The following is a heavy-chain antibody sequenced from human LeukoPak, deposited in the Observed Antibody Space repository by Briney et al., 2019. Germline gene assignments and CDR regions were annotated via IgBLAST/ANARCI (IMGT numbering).Heavy chain of an antibody. J-gene: IGHJ4*02. CDR2: ISAGGGST. V-gene: IGHV3-23*01. CDR3: AKDISGSWTDKSFDS. D-gene: IGHD1-26*01. Sequence: GGSLRLSCAASGFTFSSYAITWVRPAPGKGLEWVSSISAGGGSTYYADSVKGRFTISRDNSKNTLYLHMSSLRAEDTAVYYCAKDISGSWTDKSFDSWGQGTPVTVSS. CDR1: GFTFSSYA.